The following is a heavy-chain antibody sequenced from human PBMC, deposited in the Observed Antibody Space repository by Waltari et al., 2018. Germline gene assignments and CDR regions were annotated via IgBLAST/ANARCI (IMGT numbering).Heavy chain of an antibody. J-gene: IGHJ4*02. CDR3: ARGGFGTTYIFDH. CDR2: ISSSSAGT. Sequence: EVQLLESGGGMVPPGGSLRLSCAASGFSFDTHAMTWVRQATGQGLKWVSTISSSSAGTYYADSVKGRFTISRDNSKSAFYLQMDGLTVEDTAVYFCARGGFGTTYIFDHWGQGVLVTVSS. V-gene: IGHV3-23*01. CDR1: GFSFDTHA. D-gene: IGHD3-10*01.